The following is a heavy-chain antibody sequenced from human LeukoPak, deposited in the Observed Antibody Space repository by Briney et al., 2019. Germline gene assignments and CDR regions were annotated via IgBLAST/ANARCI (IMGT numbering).Heavy chain of an antibody. CDR1: SGSFSGYY. J-gene: IGHJ4*02. CDR3: ARGFATMVRGVVLDF. Sequence: PSETLSLTCAVYSGSFSGYYWSWIRQPPGKGLEWIEEIYHSGSTNYNPSLKSRVTISVDTSKNQFSLKLSSVTAADKAVYYCARGFATMVRGVVLDFWGQGTLVTVSS. D-gene: IGHD3-10*01. V-gene: IGHV4-34*01. CDR2: IYHSGST.